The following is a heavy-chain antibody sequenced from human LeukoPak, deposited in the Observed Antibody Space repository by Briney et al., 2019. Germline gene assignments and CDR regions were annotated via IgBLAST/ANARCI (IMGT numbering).Heavy chain of an antibody. D-gene: IGHD7-27*01. Sequence: GGSLRLSCSASGFTFSSSWMHWVRQAPGKGLGWVSRIKSDGSVTNYADSVRGRFTISRDNTKNTLYLQMNSLGAEDTAVYFCARHPNWGVVVWGQGTRVTVSS. CDR2: IKSDGSVT. V-gene: IGHV3-74*01. CDR1: GFTFSSSW. J-gene: IGHJ4*02. CDR3: ARHPNWGVVV.